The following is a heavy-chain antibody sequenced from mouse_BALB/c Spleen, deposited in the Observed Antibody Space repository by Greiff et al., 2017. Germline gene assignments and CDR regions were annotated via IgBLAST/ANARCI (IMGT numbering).Heavy chain of an antibody. CDR2: ISYSGST. CDR3: ARGGGLYAMDY. Sequence: EVQLVESGPGLVKPSQSLSLTCTVTGYSITSDYAWNWIRQFPGNKLEWMGYISYSGSTSYNPSLKSRISITRDTSKNQFFLQLNSVTTEDTATYYCARGGGLYAMDYWGQGTSVTVSS. V-gene: IGHV3-2*02. J-gene: IGHJ4*01. CDR1: GYSITSDYA.